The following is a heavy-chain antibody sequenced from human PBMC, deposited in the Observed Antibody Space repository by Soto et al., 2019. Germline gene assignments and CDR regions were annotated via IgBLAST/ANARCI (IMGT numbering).Heavy chain of an antibody. CDR3: ARWMELRRGGAFDI. Sequence: QVQLVQSGAEVKKPGSSVKVSCKASGGTFSSYTISWVRQAPGQGLEWMGRIIPILGIANYAQKFQGRVTITADKSASTAYMELSSLRSEDTAVYYGARWMELRRGGAFDIWGQGTMVTVSS. D-gene: IGHD1-7*01. CDR1: GGTFSSYT. V-gene: IGHV1-69*02. CDR2: IIPILGIA. J-gene: IGHJ3*02.